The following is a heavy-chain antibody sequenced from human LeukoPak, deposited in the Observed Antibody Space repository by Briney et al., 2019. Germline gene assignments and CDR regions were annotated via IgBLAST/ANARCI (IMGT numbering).Heavy chain of an antibody. V-gene: IGHV4-59*01. CDR3: ARVAFRSSSYISGIDY. CDR1: GGSISSYY. Sequence: SETLSLTCTVSGGSISSYYWSWIRQPPGKGLEWIGYIYYSGSTNYNPSLKSRVTISVDTSKNQFSLKLSSVTAADTAVYYCARVAFRSSSYISGIDYWGQGTLVTVSS. J-gene: IGHJ4*02. CDR2: IYYSGST. D-gene: IGHD6-6*01.